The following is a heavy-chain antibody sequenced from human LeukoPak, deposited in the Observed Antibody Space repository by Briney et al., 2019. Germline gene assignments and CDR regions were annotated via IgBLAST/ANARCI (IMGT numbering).Heavy chain of an antibody. D-gene: IGHD2-8*01. CDR3: ATTHIPDCTDGVCYQYFDY. V-gene: IGHV1-24*01. CDR2: FDSEDGET. Sequence: ASVKVSCKVSGYTLTKLSMHWVRQAPGKGLEWMGGFDSEDGETIYAQKFQGRVTMTEDTSTDTAYMELSSLRSEDTAVYYCATTHIPDCTDGVCYQYFDYWGQGTLVTVSS. CDR1: GYTLTKLS. J-gene: IGHJ4*02.